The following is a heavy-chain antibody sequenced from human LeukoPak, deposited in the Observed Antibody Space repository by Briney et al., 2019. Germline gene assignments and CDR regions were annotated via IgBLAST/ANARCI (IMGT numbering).Heavy chain of an antibody. V-gene: IGHV3-15*07. CDR1: RFSFSSAY. D-gene: IGHD2-21*01. J-gene: IGHJ4*02. CDR2: IKPKTDGETT. Sequence: GGSLRLSCVDSRFSFSSAYMNWVRQAPGKGLEWVGRIKPKTDGETTEYAAPVKDRFSISRDDSKSMMYLQMNSLKTEDTAVYYCITPLPYSAQGGQGTLVTVSS. CDR3: ITPLPYSAQ.